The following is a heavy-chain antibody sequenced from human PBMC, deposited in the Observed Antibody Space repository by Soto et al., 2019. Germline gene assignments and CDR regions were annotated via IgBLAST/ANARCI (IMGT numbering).Heavy chain of an antibody. CDR1: GGSFSGFY. CDR2: INHSGST. D-gene: IGHD3-9*01. Sequence: SETLSLTCAVYGGSFSGFYWSWIRQPPGKGLEWIGGINHSGSTNYNPSLKSRVTISVDTSKNQFSLNLSSVTAADTAVYYCARKAEYYDILTGYSNWFDPCGQGTLVTVSS. V-gene: IGHV4-34*01. CDR3: ARKAEYYDILTGYSNWFDP. J-gene: IGHJ5*02.